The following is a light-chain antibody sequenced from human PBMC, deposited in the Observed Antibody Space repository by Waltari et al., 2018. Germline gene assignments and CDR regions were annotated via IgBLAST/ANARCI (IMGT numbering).Light chain of an antibody. CDR3: QQYYSTPRT. J-gene: IGKJ1*01. CDR2: WAS. CDR1: PSVLYSSNNKNY. V-gene: IGKV4-1*01. Sequence: DIVMTQSPDSLAGSLGERATIHCKSSPSVLYSSNNKNYLAWYQQKPGQPPKLLIYWASTRESGVPDRFSGSGSGTDFTLTISSLQAEDVAVYYCQQYYSTPRTFGQGTKVEIK.